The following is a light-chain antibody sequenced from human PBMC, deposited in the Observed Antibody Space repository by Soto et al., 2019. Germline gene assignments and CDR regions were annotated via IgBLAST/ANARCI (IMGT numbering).Light chain of an antibody. J-gene: IGLJ1*01. CDR3: AAWDDSLSGLYV. CDR1: SSNIGSNY. Sequence: QSVLTXPPSASGTPGQRVTISCSGSSSNIGSNYVYWYQQLPGTAPKLLIYRNNQRPSGVPDRFSGSKSGPSASLAISGLRSEDEADYYCAAWDDSLSGLYVFGTGTKVTVL. CDR2: RNN. V-gene: IGLV1-47*01.